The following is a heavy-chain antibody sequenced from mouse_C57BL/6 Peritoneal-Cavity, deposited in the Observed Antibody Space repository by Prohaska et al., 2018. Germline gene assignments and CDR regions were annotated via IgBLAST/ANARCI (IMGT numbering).Heavy chain of an antibody. CDR2: IYPSDSET. CDR3: ARDYDFDY. J-gene: IGHJ2*01. D-gene: IGHD1-1*01. Sequence: NPGSSVKLSFKASGYTYTSYWMDWVKQRPGQGIEWIGKIYPSDSETHYNQKFKDKATLTVDKSSSTAYMQLSSLTSEDSAVYYCARDYDFDYWRQGTTLTVSS. CDR1: GYTYTSYW. V-gene: IGHV1-61*01.